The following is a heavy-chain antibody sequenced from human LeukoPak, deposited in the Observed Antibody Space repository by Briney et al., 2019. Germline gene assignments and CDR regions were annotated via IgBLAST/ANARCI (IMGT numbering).Heavy chain of an antibody. J-gene: IGHJ4*02. Sequence: GASLKISCKGSGSPFTSYWIGWVRQMPGKGLEWMGIIYPGDSDIRYSPSFQGQVTISADKSIDTAYLQWSSLKASDNAMYYCARHRTPGTAASGLGYWGQGTLVTVSS. D-gene: IGHD6-13*01. CDR2: IYPGDSDI. V-gene: IGHV5-51*01. CDR1: GSPFTSYW. CDR3: ARHRTPGTAASGLGY.